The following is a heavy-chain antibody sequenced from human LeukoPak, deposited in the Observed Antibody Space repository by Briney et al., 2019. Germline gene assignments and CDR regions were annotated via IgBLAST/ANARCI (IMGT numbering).Heavy chain of an antibody. CDR1: GYTFTVHY. CDR2: IIPIFGTA. Sequence: GASVKVSCKASGYTFTVHYMHWVRQAPGQGLEWMGGIIPIFGTANYAQKFQGRVTITTDESTSTAYMELSSLRSEDTAVYYCARVHDYGDYDYWGQGTLVTVSS. J-gene: IGHJ4*02. D-gene: IGHD4-17*01. CDR3: ARVHDYGDYDY. V-gene: IGHV1-69*05.